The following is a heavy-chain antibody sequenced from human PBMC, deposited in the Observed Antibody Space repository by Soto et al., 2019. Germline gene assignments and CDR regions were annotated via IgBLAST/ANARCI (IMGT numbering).Heavy chain of an antibody. V-gene: IGHV4-38-2*01. CDR3: ARGAATVTPGWFDP. CDR1: GYSISSGYY. CDR2: IYHSGST. J-gene: IGHJ5*02. D-gene: IGHD4-17*01. Sequence: SETLSLTCAVSGYSISSGYYWGWIRQPPGKGLEWIASIYHSGSTYYSPSLKSRVTISVDTSKNQFSLKLTSVTAVDTAVYYCARGAATVTPGWFDPWGQGTLVTVSS.